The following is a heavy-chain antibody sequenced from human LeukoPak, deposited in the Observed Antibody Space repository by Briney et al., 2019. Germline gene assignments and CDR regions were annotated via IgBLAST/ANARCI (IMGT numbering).Heavy chain of an antibody. CDR2: ISSSSSYI. CDR3: AKDLLSGSGSFSWGVFDY. Sequence: GGSLRLSCAASGFTFSSYSMNWVRQAPGKGLEWVSSISSSSSYIYYADSVKGRLTISRDNSKNTLNLQMNSLRAEDTAVYYCAKDLLSGSGSFSWGVFDYWGQGTLVTVSA. D-gene: IGHD3-10*01. V-gene: IGHV3-21*04. CDR1: GFTFSSYS. J-gene: IGHJ4*02.